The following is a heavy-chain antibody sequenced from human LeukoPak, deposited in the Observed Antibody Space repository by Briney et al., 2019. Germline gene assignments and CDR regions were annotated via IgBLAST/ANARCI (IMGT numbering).Heavy chain of an antibody. Sequence: GGSLRLSCATSGFTFSSYSMNWDRQAPGKGLEWASYISGTGNTKYYADSVKGRFTISRDNAKNSLFLQMNSLRAEDTAVYYCARPRYGGNSGEFDSWGQGTLVTVSS. V-gene: IGHV3-48*04. CDR2: ISGTGNTK. D-gene: IGHD4-23*01. J-gene: IGHJ4*02. CDR3: ARPRYGGNSGEFDS. CDR1: GFTFSSYS.